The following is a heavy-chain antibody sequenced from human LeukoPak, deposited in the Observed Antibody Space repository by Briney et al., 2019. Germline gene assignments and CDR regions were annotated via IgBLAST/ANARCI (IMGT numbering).Heavy chain of an antibody. CDR1: GGSISSYY. J-gene: IGHJ6*02. D-gene: IGHD3-10*01. CDR2: IYTSGST. Sequence: KPSETLSLTCTVSGGSISSYYWSWIRQPAGKGLEWIGRIYTSGSTNYNPSLKSRVTMSVDTSKNQFSLKLSSVTAADTAVYYCARGSMVRGVIPRAYYYGMDVWGQGTTVAVSS. V-gene: IGHV4-4*07. CDR3: ARGSMVRGVIPRAYYYGMDV.